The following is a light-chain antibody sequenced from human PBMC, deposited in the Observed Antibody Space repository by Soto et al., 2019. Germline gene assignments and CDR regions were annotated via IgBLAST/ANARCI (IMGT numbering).Light chain of an antibody. CDR1: QSVSDY. Sequence: EIVLTQSPATLSLSPGERATLSCRASQSVSDYLAWYQQKPGQPPRLLIYDASKRATGIPPRFSGSGSTTDFTLTISSLEPEDFAVYYCQQRYRWPRTFGQGTKVAIK. V-gene: IGKV3-11*01. J-gene: IGKJ1*01. CDR2: DAS. CDR3: QQRYRWPRT.